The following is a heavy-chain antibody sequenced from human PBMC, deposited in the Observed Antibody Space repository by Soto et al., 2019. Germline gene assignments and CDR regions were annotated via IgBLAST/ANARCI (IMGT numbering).Heavy chain of an antibody. CDR2: ISSSSSTI. Sequence: LRLSCAASGFTFSSYSMNWVRQAPGKGLEWVSYISSSSSTIYYADSVKGRFTISRDNAKNSLYLQMNSLRDEDTAVYYCARVRLGYCSGGSCYSGYYGMDVWGQGTTVTVSS. V-gene: IGHV3-48*02. CDR1: GFTFSSYS. CDR3: ARVRLGYCSGGSCYSGYYGMDV. D-gene: IGHD2-15*01. J-gene: IGHJ6*02.